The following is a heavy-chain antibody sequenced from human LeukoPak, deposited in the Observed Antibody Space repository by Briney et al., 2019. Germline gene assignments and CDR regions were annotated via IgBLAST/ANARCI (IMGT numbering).Heavy chain of an antibody. V-gene: IGHV4-34*01. D-gene: IGHD4-17*01. CDR1: GGSFSGYY. CDR3: ARDYGTTIHY. Sequence: PSETLSLTCAVYGGSFSGYYWSWIRQPPGKGLEWIGEINHSGSTNYNPSLKSRVTISVDTSKNQFSPKLSSVTAADTAVYYCARDYGTTIHYWGQGTLVTVSS. CDR2: INHSGST. J-gene: IGHJ4*02.